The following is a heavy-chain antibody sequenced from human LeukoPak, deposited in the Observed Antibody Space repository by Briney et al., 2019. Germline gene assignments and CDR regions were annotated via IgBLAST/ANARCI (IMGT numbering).Heavy chain of an antibody. J-gene: IGHJ4*02. Sequence: ASVKVSFKASGYTFTSYGISWVRQAPGQGLEWMGWVSTYSANTKYAQHLQGRVTMTTDTSTTTAYMVLRSLRSDDTAVYYCARDRAETGELYYFDYWGQGTLVTVSS. D-gene: IGHD7-27*01. V-gene: IGHV1-18*01. CDR2: VSTYSANT. CDR3: ARDRAETGELYYFDY. CDR1: GYTFTSYG.